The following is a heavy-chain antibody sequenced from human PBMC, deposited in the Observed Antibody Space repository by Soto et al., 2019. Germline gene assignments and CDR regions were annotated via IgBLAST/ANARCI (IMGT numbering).Heavy chain of an antibody. Sequence: SETLSLTCTVSGGSISSGGYYWSWIRQEPGKGLEWIGYIYHTGSTYYNPSLESRVIISVDTSKNQFSLSLSSVTAAATAVYYCARTADGYNYLNYWGQRTLVTVSS. V-gene: IGHV4-31*03. CDR1: GGSISSGGYY. CDR2: IYHTGST. J-gene: IGHJ4*02. CDR3: ARTADGYNYLNY. D-gene: IGHD5-12*01.